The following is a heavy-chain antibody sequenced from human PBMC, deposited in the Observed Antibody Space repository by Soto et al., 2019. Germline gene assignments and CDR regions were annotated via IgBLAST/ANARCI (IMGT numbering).Heavy chain of an antibody. V-gene: IGHV3-30-3*01. CDR2: ITSNGDNA. Sequence: GGSLRLSCAASGFTFGTYAMDWVRQAPGKGLEWVGVITSNGDNARYADSVKGRFTISRDNAQNTLFLQMDSLRPEDTAIYFCARDTVSSSWFPLGYWGQGTLVTVSS. CDR1: GFTFGTYA. D-gene: IGHD2-2*01. CDR3: ARDTVSSSWFPLGY. J-gene: IGHJ4*02.